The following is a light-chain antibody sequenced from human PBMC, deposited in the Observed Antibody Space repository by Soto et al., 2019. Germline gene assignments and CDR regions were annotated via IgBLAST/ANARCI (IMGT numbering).Light chain of an antibody. Sequence: QAVVTQPPSVSGAPGQRVTISCTGGSTNIGAGHDVQWYQQLPGTAPKILIYGNNNRPSGVPDRFSGSKSGTSSSLAITGLQADDEADYYRQSYDSSLHVVFGGGTKLTVL. J-gene: IGLJ2*01. CDR1: STNIGAGHD. V-gene: IGLV1-40*01. CDR3: QSYDSSLHVV. CDR2: GNN.